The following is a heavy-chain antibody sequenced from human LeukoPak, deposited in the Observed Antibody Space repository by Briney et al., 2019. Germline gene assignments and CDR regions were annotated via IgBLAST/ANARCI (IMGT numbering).Heavy chain of an antibody. J-gene: IGHJ4*02. V-gene: IGHV3-53*01. D-gene: IGHD3-10*01. Sequence: GGSLRLSCAASGFTVSSNYMSWVRQAPGKGLEWVSVIYSGGSTYYADSVKGRFTISRDNSKDTLSLQMNSLRAEDTAVYYCARAPKNNGSGIYFDYWGLGTLVTVSS. CDR2: IYSGGST. CDR1: GFTVSSNY. CDR3: ARAPKNNGSGIYFDY.